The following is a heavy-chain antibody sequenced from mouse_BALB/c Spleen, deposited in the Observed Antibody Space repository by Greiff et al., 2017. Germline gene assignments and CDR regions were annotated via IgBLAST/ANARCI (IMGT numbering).Heavy chain of an antibody. CDR1: GYTFTSYV. CDR2: INPYNDGT. D-gene: IGHD2-3*01. J-gene: IGHJ3*01. V-gene: IGHV1-14*01. CDR3: ARDGYPAWFAY. Sequence: EVKLQQSGPELVKPGASVKMSCKASGYTFTSYVMHWVKQKPGQGLEWIGYINPYNDGTKYNEKFKGKATLTSDKSSSTAYMELSSLTSEDSAVYYCARDGYPAWFAYWGQGTLVTVSA.